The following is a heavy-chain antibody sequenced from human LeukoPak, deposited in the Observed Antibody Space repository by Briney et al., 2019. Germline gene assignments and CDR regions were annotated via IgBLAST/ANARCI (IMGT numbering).Heavy chain of an antibody. D-gene: IGHD2-15*01. V-gene: IGHV3-23*01. CDR3: ARGSGSSCYSPCDY. Sequence: GGSLRLSCAASGLTFRNYAMSWVRQAPGKGLEWVSVICANDGNTYYADAVKGRFTISRDNSKDTLYLQMDSLRAEDTAVYYCARGSGSSCYSPCDYWGQGILVTVSS. J-gene: IGHJ4*02. CDR1: GLTFRNYA. CDR2: ICANDGNT.